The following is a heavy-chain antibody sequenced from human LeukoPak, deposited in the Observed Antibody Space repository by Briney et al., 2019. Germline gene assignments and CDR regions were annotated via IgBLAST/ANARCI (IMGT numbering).Heavy chain of an antibody. CDR1: GFTFSSYA. Sequence: AGGSLRLSCAASGFTFSSYAMSWVRQAPGKGLEWVSAISGSGGSTYYADSVKGRFTISRGNSKNTLYLQMNSLRAEDTAVYYCAKDSWFGELFQSFDYWGQGTLVTVSS. V-gene: IGHV3-23*01. CDR3: AKDSWFGELFQSFDY. D-gene: IGHD3-10*01. CDR2: ISGSGGST. J-gene: IGHJ4*02.